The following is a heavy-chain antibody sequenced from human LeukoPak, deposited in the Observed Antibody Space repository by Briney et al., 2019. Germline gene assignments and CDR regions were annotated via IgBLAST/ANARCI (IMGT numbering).Heavy chain of an antibody. V-gene: IGHV3-48*01. J-gene: IGHJ4*02. D-gene: IGHD3-10*01. CDR2: ISSSSSTI. CDR1: GFTFSSYS. Sequence: PGGSLRLSCAASGFTFSSYSMNWVRQAPGKGLERVSYISSSSSTIYYADSVKGRFTISRDNAKNSLYLQMNSLRAEDTAVYYCARDAYGSGSSWFGYWGQGTLVTVSS. CDR3: ARDAYGSGSSWFGY.